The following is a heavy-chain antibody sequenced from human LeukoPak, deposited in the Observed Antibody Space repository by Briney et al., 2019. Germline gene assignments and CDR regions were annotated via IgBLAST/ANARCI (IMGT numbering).Heavy chain of an antibody. J-gene: IGHJ4*02. CDR3: ARSSSTSCCGFDY. CDR1: GYTFTAYY. CDR2: INPNSGGT. Sequence: ASVKVSFKASGYTFTAYYMHWVRQAPGQGLEWMGWINPNSGGTNYAQKFQGRVTMTRDTSISTAYMELSRLRSDDTAVYYCARSSSTSCCGFDYWGQGTLVTVSS. D-gene: IGHD2-2*01. V-gene: IGHV1-2*02.